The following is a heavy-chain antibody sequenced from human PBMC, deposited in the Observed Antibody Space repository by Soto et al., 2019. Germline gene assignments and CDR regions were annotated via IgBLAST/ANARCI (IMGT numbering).Heavy chain of an antibody. CDR2: IWYDGSNQ. V-gene: IGHV3-33*01. J-gene: IGHJ4*02. Sequence: QVQLVESGGGVVQPGRSLRLSCAASGFTFSSFAMHWVRQAPGKGLEWVALIWYDGSNQYYADSVKGRFTISRDNSRSTLYLQMNSLGADDTAVYFCAREVAYSDYPWRIDYWGQGTLVTASS. CDR1: GFTFSSFA. D-gene: IGHD4-17*01. CDR3: AREVAYSDYPWRIDY.